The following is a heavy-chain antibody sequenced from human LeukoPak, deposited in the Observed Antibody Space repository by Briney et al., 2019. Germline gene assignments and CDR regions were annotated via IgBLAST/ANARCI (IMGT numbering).Heavy chain of an antibody. D-gene: IGHD3-22*01. V-gene: IGHV1-2*02. CDR3: AREALNYYDSSGYHSNWFDP. CDR2: INPNSGGT. J-gene: IGHJ5*02. Sequence: ASVKVSCKASGYTFTGYYMHWVRQAPGQGLEWTGWINPNSGGTNYAQKSQGRVTMTRDTSISTAYMELSRLRSDDTAVYYCAREALNYYDSSGYHSNWFDPWGQGTLVTVSS. CDR1: GYTFTGYY.